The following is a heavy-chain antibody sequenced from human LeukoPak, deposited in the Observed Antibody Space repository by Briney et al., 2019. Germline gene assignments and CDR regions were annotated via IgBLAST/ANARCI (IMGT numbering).Heavy chain of an antibody. CDR3: VRIIYFND. CDR1: GFIFSTNA. D-gene: IGHD1-14*01. J-gene: IGHJ4*02. V-gene: IGHV3-23*01. CDR2: ISGSGGST. Sequence: GGSLRPSCAASGFIFSTNAMSSVSPAPGKGLELDSSISGSGGSTYYADCVKGRFTISRDNTKITLHLQMNRPRTQDTTIYYCVRIIYFNDWGQGTLVTVSS.